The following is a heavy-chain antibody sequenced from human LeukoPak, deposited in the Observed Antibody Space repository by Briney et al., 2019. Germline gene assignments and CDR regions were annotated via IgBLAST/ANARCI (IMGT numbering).Heavy chain of an antibody. Sequence: PGGSLRLSCAAPGFTFSSYWMHWVRQAPGKGLVWVSSINGDGTITGNADSVKGRFTISRDNAKNTLYLQMNSLGAEDTAVYYCAKKAGPYCSGGSCYSLDHWGQGTLVTVSS. CDR1: GFTFSSYW. CDR3: AKKAGPYCSGGSCYSLDH. J-gene: IGHJ4*02. V-gene: IGHV3-74*01. CDR2: INGDGTIT. D-gene: IGHD2-15*01.